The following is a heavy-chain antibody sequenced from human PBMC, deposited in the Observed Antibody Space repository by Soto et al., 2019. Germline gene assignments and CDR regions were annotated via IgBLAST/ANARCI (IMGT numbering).Heavy chain of an antibody. CDR3: ARACSRKKCYDVYDY. CDR1: GGSIRSYY. J-gene: IGHJ4*02. CDR2: FNTSGST. D-gene: IGHD2-2*01. V-gene: IGHV4-4*07. Sequence: SETLSLTCTVPGGSIRSYYWSWFRRHAGKGLEWIGRFNTSGSTNYNPCLKSRVTKSVDTSKNQFSLKLSSVTAADTAVYYWARACSRKKCYDVYDYWGQGTLVTVS.